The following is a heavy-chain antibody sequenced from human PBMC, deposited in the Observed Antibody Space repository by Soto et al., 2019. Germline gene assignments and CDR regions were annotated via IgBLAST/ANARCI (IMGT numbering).Heavy chain of an antibody. Sequence: EVQLVESGGGLGQPGGSLRLSCAASRFTFSGYSMSWVRQAPGKGLEWISYITRSGATIYYANSVKGRFTIARDNAKNSLSLQMSSLRDEETAVYYWARGWGAPWGQGTLVTVSS. CDR3: ARGWGAP. J-gene: IGHJ5*02. D-gene: IGHD3-16*01. CDR1: RFTFSGYS. V-gene: IGHV3-48*02. CDR2: ITRSGATI.